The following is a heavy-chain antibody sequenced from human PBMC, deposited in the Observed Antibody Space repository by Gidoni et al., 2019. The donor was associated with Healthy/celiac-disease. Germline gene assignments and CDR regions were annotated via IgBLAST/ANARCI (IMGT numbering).Heavy chain of an antibody. CDR2: ISSSSSTI. D-gene: IGHD5-12*01. V-gene: IGHV3-48*02. CDR1: GFTFSSYS. J-gene: IGHJ2*01. CDR3: ARVWLHFRGAVNWYFDL. Sequence: EVQLVESGGGLVQPGGSLRLSCAASGFTFSSYSMNWVRQAPGKGLEWVSYISSSSSTIYYADSVKGRFTISRDNAKNSLYLQMNSLRDEDTAVYYCARVWLHFRGAVNWYFDLWGRGTLVTVSS.